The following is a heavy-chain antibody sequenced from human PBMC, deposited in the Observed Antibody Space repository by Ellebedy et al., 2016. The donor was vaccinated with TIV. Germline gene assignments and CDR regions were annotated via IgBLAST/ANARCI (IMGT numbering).Heavy chain of an antibody. CDR3: ARAQQMVNHDPFDI. V-gene: IGHV3-48*02. CDR2: ISSGSGTI. Sequence: GESLKISCAASGFTFSSYSMNWVRQAPGKGLEWVSYISSGSGTIYYADSVKGRFTISRDNAKNSLYLQMNSLRDEDTAVYYCARAQQMVNHDPFDIWGQGTMVTVSS. J-gene: IGHJ3*02. D-gene: IGHD6-13*01. CDR1: GFTFSSYS.